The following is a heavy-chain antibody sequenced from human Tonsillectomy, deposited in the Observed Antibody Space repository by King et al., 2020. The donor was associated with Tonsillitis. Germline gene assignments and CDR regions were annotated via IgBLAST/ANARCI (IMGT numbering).Heavy chain of an antibody. CDR1: GFTFSNYA. D-gene: IGHD3-3*01. J-gene: IGHJ1*01. Sequence: DVQLVESGGGLVQPGGSLRLSCAASGFTFSNYAMSWVRQPPGKGLEWVSAIRSSGENTYYPDSVKGRFTISRDNSKNMLYLQMNSLRDEDTAVYYCAKDGGHDFPLGGYFHSWGQGTLVAVSS. V-gene: IGHV3-23*04. CDR3: AKDGGHDFPLGGYFHS. CDR2: IRSSGENT.